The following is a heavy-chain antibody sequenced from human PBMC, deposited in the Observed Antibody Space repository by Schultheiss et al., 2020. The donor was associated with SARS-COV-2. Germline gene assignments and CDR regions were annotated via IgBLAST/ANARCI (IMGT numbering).Heavy chain of an antibody. CDR2: TWYDGSNK. CDR1: GFMFSSYG. D-gene: IGHD6-6*01. J-gene: IGHJ4*02. Sequence: GGSLRLSCAGTGFMFSSYGMHWVRQAPGKGLDWVAVTWYDGSNKYYADSVKGRFTISRDNAKNSLYLQMNSLRAEDTAVYYCARNAARLITRAQFDYWGQGTLVTVSS. V-gene: IGHV3-33*01. CDR3: ARNAARLITRAQFDY.